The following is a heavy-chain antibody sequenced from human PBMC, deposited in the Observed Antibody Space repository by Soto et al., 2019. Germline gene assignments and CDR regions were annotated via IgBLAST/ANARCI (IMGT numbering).Heavy chain of an antibody. V-gene: IGHV4-61*01. D-gene: IGHD2-8*01. J-gene: IGHJ2*01. Sequence: SETLSLTCTVSGGSVSSGSYYWSWIRQPPGKGLEWIGYIYYSGSTNYNPSLKSRVTISVDTSKNQFSLNLSSVTAPDTAVYYCARGALTNGALCYFDLWGRGTLVTVSS. CDR3: ARGALTNGALCYFDL. CDR2: IYYSGST. CDR1: GGSVSSGSYY.